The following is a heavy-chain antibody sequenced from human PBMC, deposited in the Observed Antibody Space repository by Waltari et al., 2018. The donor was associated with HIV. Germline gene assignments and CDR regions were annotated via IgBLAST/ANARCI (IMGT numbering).Heavy chain of an antibody. J-gene: IGHJ4*02. CDR3: ARGGYYYDISGYYHY. Sequence: QVQLVESGGGVVQPGRSLRLSYAASGFTFSNFAMHWVRQSPGKGREWVAFIWYDGDNKYYADSVKGRVTISRDNSKNTLYLQMNSLRVEDTAVYYCARGGYYYDISGYYHYWGQGTLVTVSS. D-gene: IGHD3-22*01. CDR2: IWYDGDNK. V-gene: IGHV3-33*01. CDR1: GFTFSNFA.